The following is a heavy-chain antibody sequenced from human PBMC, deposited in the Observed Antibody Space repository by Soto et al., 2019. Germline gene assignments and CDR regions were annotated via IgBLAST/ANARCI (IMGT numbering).Heavy chain of an antibody. CDR2: IYYSGST. CDR3: ASGYCSGGSCSKIRVSESSIFLDY. V-gene: IGHV4-39*01. Sequence: SETLSLTCTVSGGSISSSSYYWGWIRQPPGKGLEWIGSIYYSGSTYYNPSLKSRVTISVDTSKNQFSLKLSSVTAADTAVYYCASGYCSGGSCSKIRVSESSIFLDYWGQGTLVTVSS. D-gene: IGHD2-15*01. J-gene: IGHJ4*02. CDR1: GGSISSSSYY.